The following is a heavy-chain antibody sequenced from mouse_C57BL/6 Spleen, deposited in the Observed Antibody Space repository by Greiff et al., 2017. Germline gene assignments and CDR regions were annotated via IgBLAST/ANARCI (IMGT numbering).Heavy chain of an antibody. CDR3: ARSLTGRFDY. CDR2: IDPSDSYT. D-gene: IGHD4-1*01. Sequence: QVQLQQPGAELVLPGASVKLSCKASGYTFTSYWMHWVKQRPGQGLEWIGEIDPSDSYTNYNQKFKGKSTLTVDKSSSTAYMQLISLTSEDSAVYYCARSLTGRFDYWGQGTTLTVSS. CDR1: GYTFTSYW. J-gene: IGHJ2*01. V-gene: IGHV1-69*01.